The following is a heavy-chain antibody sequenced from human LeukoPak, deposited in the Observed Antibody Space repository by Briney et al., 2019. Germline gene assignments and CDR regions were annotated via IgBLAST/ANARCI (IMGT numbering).Heavy chain of an antibody. CDR3: AKDYCSSTSCYDYYYYMDV. J-gene: IGHJ6*03. CDR1: GFTFSSHA. CDR2: ISGSGGST. V-gene: IGHV3-23*01. D-gene: IGHD2-2*01. Sequence: GGSLRLSCAASGFTFSSHAMSWVRQAPGKGLEWVSGISGSGGSTYYADSVKGRFTISRDNSKNTLYLQVNSLRAEDTAVYYCAKDYCSSTSCYDYYYYMDVWGKGTTVTVSS.